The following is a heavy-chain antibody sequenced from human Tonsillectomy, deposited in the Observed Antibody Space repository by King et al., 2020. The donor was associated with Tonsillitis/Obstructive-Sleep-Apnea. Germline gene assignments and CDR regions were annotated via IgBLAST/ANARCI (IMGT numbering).Heavy chain of an antibody. CDR3: ARPCGYSGYGEDGMDV. CDR1: GFSFTNYW. V-gene: IGHV5-51*03. Sequence: QLVQSGAEVKKPGESLKISCKGSGFSFTNYWIGWVRQMPGKGLEWMGIIYPGDSNTRYSPSFQGQVTISADKSIRTAYLHWSSLKASDTAIYYCARPCGYSGYGEDGMDVWGQGTTVTVSS. D-gene: IGHD5-12*01. J-gene: IGHJ6*02. CDR2: IYPGDSNT.